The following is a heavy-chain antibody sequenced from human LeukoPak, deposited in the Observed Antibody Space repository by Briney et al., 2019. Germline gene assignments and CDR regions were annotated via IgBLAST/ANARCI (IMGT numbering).Heavy chain of an antibody. CDR2: IYYSGST. D-gene: IGHD3-10*01. CDR3: ARSYASGRSDLDS. V-gene: IGHV4-30-4*01. Sequence: SETLSLTCTVSGGSISSADYYWSWIRQPPGKGLEWIGYIYYSGSTYYNPSLKSRVTISVDTSKNQFSLKLKSVTAADTAVYYCARSYASGRSDLDSWGQGILVTVSS. J-gene: IGHJ4*02. CDR1: GGSISSADYY.